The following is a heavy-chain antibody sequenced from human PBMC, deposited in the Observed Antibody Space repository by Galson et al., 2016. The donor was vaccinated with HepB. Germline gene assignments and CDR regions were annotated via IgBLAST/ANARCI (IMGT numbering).Heavy chain of an antibody. CDR3: ARRFRYTYGPPYGMDV. J-gene: IGHJ6*02. CDR1: GGPISGGNW. CDR2: IYYSGST. D-gene: IGHD5-18*01. V-gene: IGHV4-39*01. Sequence: ETLSLTCAVSGGPISGGNWWTWVRQPPGKGLEWIGSIYYSGSTYYNPSLQSRVTISVDTPKNQFSLKMSSVTAADTAVYYCARRFRYTYGPPYGMDVWGQGTTVTVSS.